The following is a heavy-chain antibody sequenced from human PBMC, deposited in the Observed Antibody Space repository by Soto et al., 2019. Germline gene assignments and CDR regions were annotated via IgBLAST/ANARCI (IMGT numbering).Heavy chain of an antibody. CDR2: INPSGGST. J-gene: IGHJ3*02. D-gene: IGHD3-22*01. CDR3: ARDQGYDGSGYYLNDAFDI. Sequence: ASVKVSCKASGYTFTSYYMHWVRQAPGQGLEWMGIINPSGGSTSYAQKFQGRVTMTRDTSTSTVYMELSSLRSEDTAVYYCARDQGYDGSGYYLNDAFDIWGQGTMVTVSS. CDR1: GYTFTSYY. V-gene: IGHV1-46*01.